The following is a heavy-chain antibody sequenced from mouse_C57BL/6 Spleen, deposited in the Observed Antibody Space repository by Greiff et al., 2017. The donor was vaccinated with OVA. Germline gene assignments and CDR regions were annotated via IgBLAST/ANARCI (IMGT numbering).Heavy chain of an antibody. CDR3: ARTYDYADY. CDR1: GFTFSAYG. CDR2: ISSGSSTI. D-gene: IGHD2-4*01. Sequence: EVKLMESGGGLVKPGGSLKLSCAASGFTFSAYGMHWVRQAPEKGLEWVAYISSGSSTIYYADTVKGRFTISRDNAKNTLFLQMTSLRSEDTAMYYCARTYDYADYWGQGTTLTVSS. V-gene: IGHV5-17*01. J-gene: IGHJ2*01.